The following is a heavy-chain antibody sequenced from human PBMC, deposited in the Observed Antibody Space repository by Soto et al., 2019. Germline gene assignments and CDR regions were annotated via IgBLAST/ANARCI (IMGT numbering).Heavy chain of an antibody. CDR3: ARDPVLSYDFWSGWYFDY. Sequence: QVQLVESGGGVVQPGRSLRLSCAASGFTFSNYAMHWVRQAPGKGLEWVAVISYHGSNKYYADSVKGRFTISRDNSQNTLYLQMNSLRAEDTAVYYCARDPVLSYDFWSGWYFDYWAQGTLVTVSS. CDR2: ISYHGSNK. J-gene: IGHJ4*02. CDR1: GFTFSNYA. D-gene: IGHD3-3*01. V-gene: IGHV3-30-3*01.